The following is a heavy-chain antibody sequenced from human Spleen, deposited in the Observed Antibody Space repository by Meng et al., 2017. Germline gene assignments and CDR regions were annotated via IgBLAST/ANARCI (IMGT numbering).Heavy chain of an antibody. CDR3: ARDDRGYTYGFAFDY. Sequence: LSLTCAASGFTFSSYSMNWVRQAPGKGLEWVSVIGTSGDTYYAGSVKGRFTISRENAKNSLYLQMNSLRAGDTAVYYCARDDRGYTYGFAFDYWGQGTLVTVSS. J-gene: IGHJ4*02. CDR2: IGTSGDT. CDR1: GFTFSSYS. V-gene: IGHV3-13*01. D-gene: IGHD5-18*01.